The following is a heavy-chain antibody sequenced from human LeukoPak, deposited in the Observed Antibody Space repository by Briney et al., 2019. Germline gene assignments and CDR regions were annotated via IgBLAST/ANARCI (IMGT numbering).Heavy chain of an antibody. CDR2: INPSGGST. Sequence: ASVKLSCKASGYTFTNYFMHWVRQAPGQGLEWMGIINPSGGSTTYAQKLEGRVTMTRDTSTSTVYMELSSLRSEDTALYYCAISGGHGDFDIWGQGTMVAVSS. CDR3: AISGGHGDFDI. J-gene: IGHJ3*02. D-gene: IGHD2-8*02. CDR1: GYTFTNYF. V-gene: IGHV1-46*01.